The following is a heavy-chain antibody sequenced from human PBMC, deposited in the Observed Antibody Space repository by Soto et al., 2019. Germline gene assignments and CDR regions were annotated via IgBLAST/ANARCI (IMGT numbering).Heavy chain of an antibody. J-gene: IGHJ4*02. Sequence: SETLSLTCAVYGGSFSGYYWSWIRQPPGKGLEWIGEINHSGSTNYNPSLKSRVTISVDKSKNQFSLKLSSVTAADTAVYYCARVAVAGTRVDYWVQGTLVTVS. V-gene: IGHV4-34*01. D-gene: IGHD6-19*01. CDR1: GGSFSGYY. CDR2: INHSGST. CDR3: ARVAVAGTRVDY.